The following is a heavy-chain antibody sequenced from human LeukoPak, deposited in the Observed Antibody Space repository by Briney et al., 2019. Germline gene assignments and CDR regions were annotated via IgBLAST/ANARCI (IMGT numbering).Heavy chain of an antibody. CDR1: GFTFSDHF. D-gene: IGHD1-20*01. CDR3: ARVSAITGATDALGF. Sequence: GGSLRLSCAASGFTFSDHFMDWVRQAPGKGLEWVGRIRKKPNSYTTEYAASVKGRFTFSRDDSKNSLYLQMNSLEAEDTGVYYCARVSAITGATDALGFWGQGTMVTVSS. J-gene: IGHJ3*01. V-gene: IGHV3-72*01. CDR2: IRKKPNSYTT.